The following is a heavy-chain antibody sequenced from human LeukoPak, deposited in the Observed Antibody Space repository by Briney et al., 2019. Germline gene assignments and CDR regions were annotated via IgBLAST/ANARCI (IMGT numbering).Heavy chain of an antibody. CDR1: GYTFTSYG. D-gene: IGHD5-12*01. V-gene: IGHV1-18*01. CDR2: ISAYNGNT. Sequence: RASVKVSCKASGYTFTSYGISWVRQAPGQGLEWMGWISAYNGNTNYAQKLQGRVTMTTDTSTSTAYMELRSLRSDDTAVYYCARVGRGSGYDSIISDYWGQGTLVTVSS. CDR3: ARVGRGSGYDSIISDY. J-gene: IGHJ4*02.